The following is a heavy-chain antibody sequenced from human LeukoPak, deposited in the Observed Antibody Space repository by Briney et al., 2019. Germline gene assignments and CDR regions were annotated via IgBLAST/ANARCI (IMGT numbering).Heavy chain of an antibody. CDR2: IIPILGIA. CDR1: GGTFSSYA. J-gene: IGHJ4*02. D-gene: IGHD4-17*01. Sequence: SVKVSCKASGGTFSSYAISWVRQAPGQGLEWMGRIIPILGIANYAQKFQGRVTITADKSTSTAYMELSSLRSEDTAVYYCARDHGDYVGYFDYWGQGTLVTVSS. V-gene: IGHV1-69*04. CDR3: ARDHGDYVGYFDY.